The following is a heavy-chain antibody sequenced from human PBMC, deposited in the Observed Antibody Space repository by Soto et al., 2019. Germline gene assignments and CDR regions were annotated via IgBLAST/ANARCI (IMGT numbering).Heavy chain of an antibody. Sequence: EVQLVESGGGLVQPGGSLRLSCAASGFTFSSYWMSWVRQAPGKGLEWVANIKQDGSEKYYADSVKGRFTISRDNSKNTLYLQMNSLRAEDTAVYYCANQPTYYDILTGYWADYYYYGMDVWGQGTTVTVSS. J-gene: IGHJ6*02. CDR1: GFTFSSYW. CDR3: ANQPTYYDILTGYWADYYYYGMDV. V-gene: IGHV3-7*01. CDR2: IKQDGSEK. D-gene: IGHD3-9*01.